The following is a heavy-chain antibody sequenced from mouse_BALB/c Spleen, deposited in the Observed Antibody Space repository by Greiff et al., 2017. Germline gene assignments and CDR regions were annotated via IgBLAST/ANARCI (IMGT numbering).Heavy chain of an antibody. J-gene: IGHJ4*01. CDR3: TRFGANWDDYYAMDY. Sequence: QVQLQQSGAELVKPGASVKLSCKASGYTFTSYYMYWVKQRPGQGLEWIGEINPSNGGTNFNEKFKSKATLTVDKSSSTAYMQLSSLTSEDSAVYYCTRFGANWDDYYAMDYWGQGTSVTVSS. CDR1: GYTFTSYY. V-gene: IGHV1S81*02. CDR2: INPSNGGT. D-gene: IGHD4-1*01.